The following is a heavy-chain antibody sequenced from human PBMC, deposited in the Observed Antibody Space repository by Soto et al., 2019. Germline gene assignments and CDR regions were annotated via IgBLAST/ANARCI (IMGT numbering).Heavy chain of an antibody. D-gene: IGHD3-16*01. CDR3: ARMISRISPVR. V-gene: IGHV3-48*01. CDR1: GLAFSNYS. CDR2: IRSSGSPT. J-gene: IGHJ4*02. Sequence: EEQLVESGGGLVQRGGSLRLSCVASGLAFSNYSMNWVRQAPGKGLEWGSYIRSSGSPTYYAGSVKGRFTISRDNAKQSLYLQIISLRSEPTAVYYCARMISRISPVRWGQETLVTVSS.